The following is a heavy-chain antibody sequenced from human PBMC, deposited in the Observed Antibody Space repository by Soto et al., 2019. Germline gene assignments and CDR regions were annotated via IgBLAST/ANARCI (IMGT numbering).Heavy chain of an antibody. CDR3: ARASGQQLAHVVLGH. CDR1: GGSISSGGYY. D-gene: IGHD6-13*01. J-gene: IGHJ5*02. Sequence: PSETLSLTCTVSGGSISSGGYYWSWIRQHPGKGLEWIGYIYYSGSTYYNPSLKSRVTISVDTSKNQFSLKLSSVTAADTAVYYCARASGQQLAHVVLGHWGQGTLVTVSS. CDR2: IYYSGST. V-gene: IGHV4-31*03.